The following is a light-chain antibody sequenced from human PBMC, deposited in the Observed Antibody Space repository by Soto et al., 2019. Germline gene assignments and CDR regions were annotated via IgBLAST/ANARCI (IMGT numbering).Light chain of an antibody. Sequence: ERVLTHSPCTVSLYTAERPTLSGMSSQSVSSSYLAWYKQKPGQAPRILIYDESSRATGIQDRFIGIGSGTDFTLPLRSLEPEEFAVYYCTPYGTQVT. CDR2: DES. V-gene: IGKV3-20*01. J-gene: IGKJ3*01. CDR1: QSVSSSY. CDR3: TPYGTQVT.